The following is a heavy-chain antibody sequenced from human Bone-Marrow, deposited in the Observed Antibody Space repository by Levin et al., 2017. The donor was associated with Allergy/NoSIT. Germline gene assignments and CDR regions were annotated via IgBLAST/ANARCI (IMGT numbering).Heavy chain of an antibody. CDR1: GFFFSESY. V-gene: IGHV3-11*01. D-gene: IGHD3-22*01. J-gene: IGHJ4*02. Sequence: LSLTCVASGFFFSESYMTWVRQAPGKGLEWVSFISNSASTIRYADSVQGRFTISRDNAKNSLYLEMNSLRGEDTAVYYCARQRYDDSGYSTYYFDSWGQGVLVTVSS. CDR3: ARQRYDDSGYSTYYFDS. CDR2: ISNSASTI.